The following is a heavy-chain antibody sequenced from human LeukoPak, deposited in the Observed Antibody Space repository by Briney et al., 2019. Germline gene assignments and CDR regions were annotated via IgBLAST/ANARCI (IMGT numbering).Heavy chain of an antibody. CDR3: ARVLYYYGPGDN. V-gene: IGHV1-2*06. Sequence: GASVKVSCKASEYTFTAYYIHWVRQAPGQGLEWMGRINPNSGGTIYAQKFQGRVTMTRDTSISTAYMELSRLTSDDTAVYYCARVLYYYGPGDNWGQGALVTVSS. D-gene: IGHD3-10*01. CDR1: EYTFTAYY. CDR2: INPNSGGT. J-gene: IGHJ4*02.